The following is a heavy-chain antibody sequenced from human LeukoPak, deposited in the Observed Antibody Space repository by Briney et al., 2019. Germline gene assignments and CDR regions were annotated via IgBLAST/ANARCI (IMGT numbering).Heavy chain of an antibody. CDR3: ARALTLYSGSYYPQDV. D-gene: IGHD1-26*01. V-gene: IGHV1-2*02. CDR2: INPNSGGT. CDR1: GYTFTGYY. Sequence: ASVKVSCKASGYTFTGYYIHWVRQAPGQGLEWVGWINPNSGGTNNAQKFQGRVTMTRDTSISTAYMELSSLRSGDTAVYYCARALTLYSGSYYPQDVWGKGTTVTVSS. J-gene: IGHJ6*04.